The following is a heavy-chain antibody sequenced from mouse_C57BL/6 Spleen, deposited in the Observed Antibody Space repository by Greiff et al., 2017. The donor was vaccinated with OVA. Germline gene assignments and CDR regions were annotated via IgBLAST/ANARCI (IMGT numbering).Heavy chain of an antibody. CDR2: IYPGDGDT. J-gene: IGHJ4*01. D-gene: IGHD1-1*01. CDR3: ARRGYYGSRLYAMDY. CDR1: GYAFSSYW. V-gene: IGHV1-80*01. Sequence: QVQLQQSGAELVKPGASVKISCKASGYAFSSYWMNWVKQRPGKGLEWIGQIYPGDGDTNYNGKFKGKATLTADKSSSTAYMQLSSLTSEDSAVYFCARRGYYGSRLYAMDYWGQGTSVTVSS.